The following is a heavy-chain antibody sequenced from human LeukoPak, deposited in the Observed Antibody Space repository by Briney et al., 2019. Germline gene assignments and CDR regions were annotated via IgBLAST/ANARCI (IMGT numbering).Heavy chain of an antibody. CDR2: IRSKANSYAT. CDR1: GFTFSGSA. V-gene: IGHV3-73*01. CDR3: TSTHYYYYYYMDV. J-gene: IGHJ6*03. Sequence: GGSLGLSCAASGFTFSGSAMHWVRQASGKGLEWVGRIRSKANSYATAYAASVKGRFTISRDDSKNTAYLQMNSLKTEDTAVYYCTSTHYYYYYYMDVWGKGTTVTVSS.